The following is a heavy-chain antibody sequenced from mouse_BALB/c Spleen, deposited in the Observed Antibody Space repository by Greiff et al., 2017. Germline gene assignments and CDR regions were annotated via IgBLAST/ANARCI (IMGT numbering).Heavy chain of an antibody. D-gene: IGHD1-1*01. CDR3: ARSDYYGSSFDY. CDR2: ISSGSSTI. CDR1: GFTFSDYY. V-gene: IGHV5-17*01. J-gene: IGHJ2*01. Sequence: EVKLVESGGGLVKPGGSLKLSCAASGFTFSDYYMYWVRQTPEKRLEWVAYISSGSSTIYYADTVKGRFTISRDNPKNTLFLQMTSLRSEDTAMYYCARSDYYGSSFDYWGQGTTLTVSS.